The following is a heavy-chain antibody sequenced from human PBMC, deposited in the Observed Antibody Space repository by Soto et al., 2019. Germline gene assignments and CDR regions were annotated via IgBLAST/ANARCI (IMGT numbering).Heavy chain of an antibody. CDR2: IRTKTNNYAT. J-gene: IGHJ4*02. Sequence: GGSLRLSCAASGFTFSGSGIHWVRQASGKGLEWVGRIRTKTNNYATAYAASVKGRFTISRDDSKNMAYLQMNSLKTEDTAVYYCTAMAGIDYWGQGTPVTVSS. CDR1: GFTFSGSG. V-gene: IGHV3-73*01. D-gene: IGHD6-19*01. CDR3: TAMAGIDY.